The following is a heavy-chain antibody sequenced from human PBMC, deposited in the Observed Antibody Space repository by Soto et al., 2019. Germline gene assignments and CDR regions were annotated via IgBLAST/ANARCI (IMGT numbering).Heavy chain of an antibody. D-gene: IGHD3-3*01. V-gene: IGHV3-74*01. CDR1: GFTFSSYW. CDR2: INSDGSST. Sequence: PGGSLRLSCAASGFTFSSYWMHWVRQAPGKGLVWVSRINSDGSSTSYADSVKGRFTISRDNAKNTLYLQMNSLRAEDTAVYYCARGSTYYDSLYGMDVWGQGTTVTVSS. CDR3: ARGSTYYDSLYGMDV. J-gene: IGHJ6*02.